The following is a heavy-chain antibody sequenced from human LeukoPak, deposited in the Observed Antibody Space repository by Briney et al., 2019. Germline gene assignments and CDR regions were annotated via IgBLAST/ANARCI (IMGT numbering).Heavy chain of an antibody. CDR1: GGTFSSYA. CDR3: AREKAMIVVVTTYLDY. CDR2: IIPNFGIA. J-gene: IGHJ4*02. V-gene: IGHV1-69*04. Sequence: GSSVKVSCKASGGTFSSYAISWVRQAPGQGLEWMGRIIPNFGIANYAQKFQGRVTITADKSTSTAYMELSSLRSEDTAVYYCAREKAMIVVVTTYLDYWGQGTLVTVSS. D-gene: IGHD3-22*01.